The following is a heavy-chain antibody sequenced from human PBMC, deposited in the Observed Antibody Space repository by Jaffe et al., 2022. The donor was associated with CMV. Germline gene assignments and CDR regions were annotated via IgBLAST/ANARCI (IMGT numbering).Heavy chain of an antibody. J-gene: IGHJ4*02. Sequence: QVQLQQSGPGLVKPSQTLSLTCAISGDSVSSNSAAWNWIRQSPSRGLEWLGRTYYRSKWYNDYAVSVKSRITINPDTSKNQFSLQLNSVTPEDTAVYYCARVGSYCSSTSCYMVGPDYWGQGTLVTVSS. CDR3: ARVGSYCSSTSCYMVGPDY. D-gene: IGHD2-2*02. V-gene: IGHV6-1*01. CDR2: TYYRSKWYN. CDR1: GDSVSSNSAA.